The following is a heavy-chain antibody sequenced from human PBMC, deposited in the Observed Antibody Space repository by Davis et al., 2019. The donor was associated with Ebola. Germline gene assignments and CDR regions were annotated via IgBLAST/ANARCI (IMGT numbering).Heavy chain of an antibody. CDR3: ARIRLRFLEWDGMDV. Sequence: MPSETLSLTCTVSGGSISSGDYFWSWIRQPPGKGLEWIGYIYYSGNAYYNPSLKSRVTISLDTSKNQFSLKLSSVTAADTAVYYFARIRLRFLEWDGMDVWGQGTTVTVSS. J-gene: IGHJ6*02. CDR2: IYYSGNA. V-gene: IGHV4-30-4*02. CDR1: GGSISSGDYF. D-gene: IGHD3-3*01.